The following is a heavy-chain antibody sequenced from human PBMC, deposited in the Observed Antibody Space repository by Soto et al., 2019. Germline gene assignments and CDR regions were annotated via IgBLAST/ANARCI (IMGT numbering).Heavy chain of an antibody. V-gene: IGHV3-23*01. CDR1: GFTFSSYA. Sequence: SGGSLRLSCAASGFTFSSYAMSGVRQAPGKGLEWVSAISGSGGSTDYADSVKGRGTISGDNSKNTLYLQMHSLRADDTAVYYCAKDQYDYVWGSYRYPDAFDIWGQGTMVTVSS. D-gene: IGHD3-16*02. CDR2: ISGSGGST. CDR3: AKDQYDYVWGSYRYPDAFDI. J-gene: IGHJ3*02.